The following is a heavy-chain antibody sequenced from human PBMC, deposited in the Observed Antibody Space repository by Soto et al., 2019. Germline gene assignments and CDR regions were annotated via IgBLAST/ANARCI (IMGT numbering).Heavy chain of an antibody. CDR3: ARGGNRYSNVASGVGGFDY. Sequence: KASETLSLTCTVSGASITSSYWSWIRQSPGKGLECIAYVYHTGATNYNPSLKSRVTISLDTSKSQFSLNLTSLSTADTAVYFCARGGNRYSNVASGVGGFDYWGQGSLVTVYS. CDR2: VYHTGAT. V-gene: IGHV4-59*01. D-gene: IGHD5-12*01. CDR1: GASITSSY. J-gene: IGHJ4*02.